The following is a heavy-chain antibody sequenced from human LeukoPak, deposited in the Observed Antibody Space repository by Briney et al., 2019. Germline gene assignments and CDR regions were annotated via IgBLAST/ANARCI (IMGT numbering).Heavy chain of an antibody. CDR1: GITFNSYG. D-gene: IGHD3-16*01. J-gene: IGHJ4*02. V-gene: IGHV3-23*01. Sequence: GGSLRPPCAALGITFNSYGMDWVRPGPGKGRGWGATISGSGGGTHYADSVKGRFTISRDNSKNTLYLQMNSLRAEETAVYYCAKEGDLVGVNHVDYWGQGTLVTVSS. CDR3: AKEGDLVGVNHVDY. CDR2: ISGSGGGT.